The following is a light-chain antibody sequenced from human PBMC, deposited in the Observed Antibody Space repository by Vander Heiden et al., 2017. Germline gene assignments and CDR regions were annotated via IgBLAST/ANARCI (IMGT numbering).Light chain of an antibody. V-gene: IGLV1-47*02. CDR3: AAWDGSLSTWV. Sequence: QSVLTQPPSASGTPGQRVTISCSGISSNIGSNYVFWYQQFPGTAPKLLIYANARRPSGVPDRFSGSKSGTSASLAISGLRSEDDSDYYCAAWDGSLSTWVFGGGTKLTVL. J-gene: IGLJ3*02. CDR2: ANA. CDR1: SSNIGSNY.